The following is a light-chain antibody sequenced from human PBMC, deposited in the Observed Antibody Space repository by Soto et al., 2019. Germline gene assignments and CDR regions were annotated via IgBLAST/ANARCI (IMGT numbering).Light chain of an antibody. Sequence: QSVLTQPSSASGTPGQRVTISCSGRRSNIGSNYVYWYQQLPGTAPKLLIYRDNQRPSGVPDRFSGSKSGTSASLAISGLRSEDEADYYCAAWDDSLSGQVFGGGTKLTVL. CDR3: AAWDDSLSGQV. V-gene: IGLV1-47*01. J-gene: IGLJ3*02. CDR2: RDN. CDR1: RSNIGSNY.